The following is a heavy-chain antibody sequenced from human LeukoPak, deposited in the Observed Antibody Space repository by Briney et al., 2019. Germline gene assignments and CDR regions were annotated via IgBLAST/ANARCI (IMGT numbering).Heavy chain of an antibody. Sequence: GGSLRLSCAASGFTFSTYAMSWVRQAPGKGLEWVSVISGSGGSTYYADSVKGRFTISRDNSKNTLYLQMNSLRAEDTAVYYCASGAVVAANYGMDVWGQGTTVTVSS. CDR1: GFTFSTYA. CDR3: ASGAVVAANYGMDV. CDR2: ISGSGGST. V-gene: IGHV3-23*01. D-gene: IGHD2-15*01. J-gene: IGHJ6*02.